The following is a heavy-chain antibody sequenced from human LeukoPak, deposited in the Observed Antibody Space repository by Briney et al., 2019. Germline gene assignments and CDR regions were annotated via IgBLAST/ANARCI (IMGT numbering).Heavy chain of an antibody. J-gene: IGHJ4*02. CDR3: AKVSVVVVAATFDY. Sequence: PGGSLRLSCAASGFTFSSYSMSWVRQAPGKVLEWVSGTSGSGGSTYYADSLKGRFTISRDNSKNTLYLQMNSLRAEDTAVYYCAKVSVVVVAATFDYWGQGTLVTVSS. V-gene: IGHV3-23*01. D-gene: IGHD2-15*01. CDR2: TSGSGGST. CDR1: GFTFSSYS.